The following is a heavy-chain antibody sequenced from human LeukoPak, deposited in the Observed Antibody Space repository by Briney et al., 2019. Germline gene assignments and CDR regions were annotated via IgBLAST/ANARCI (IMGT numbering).Heavy chain of an antibody. D-gene: IGHD5-18*01. J-gene: IGHJ4*02. Sequence: GGSLRLSCAASGFTFSSSWMHWVRQAPGKGLVWVSRINADGSSRSYSDSVKGRFTISRDNAKNTLYLQMKSLRAEDTAVYYCAQGYSYAYPYWGQGTLVTVSS. V-gene: IGHV3-74*01. CDR1: GFTFSSSW. CDR2: INADGSSR. CDR3: AQGYSYAYPY.